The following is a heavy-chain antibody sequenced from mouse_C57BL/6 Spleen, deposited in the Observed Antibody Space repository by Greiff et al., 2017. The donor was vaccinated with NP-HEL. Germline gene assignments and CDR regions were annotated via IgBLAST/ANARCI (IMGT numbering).Heavy chain of an antibody. CDR2: IDPETGGT. Sequence: VKLQESGAELVRPGASVTLSCKASGYTFTDYEMHWVKQTPVHGLEWIGAIDPETGGTAYNQKFKGKAILTADKSSSTAYMELRSLTSEDSAVYYCTRGGNYSNPFAYWGQGTLVTVSA. V-gene: IGHV1-15*01. D-gene: IGHD2-5*01. CDR1: GYTFTDYE. CDR3: TRGGNYSNPFAY. J-gene: IGHJ3*01.